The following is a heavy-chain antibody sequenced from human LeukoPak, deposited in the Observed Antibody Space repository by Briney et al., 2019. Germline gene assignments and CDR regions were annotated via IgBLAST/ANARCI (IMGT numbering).Heavy chain of an antibody. Sequence: GGSLRLSCAASGFTFSSYWMSWVRQAPGKGLEWVANIKQDGSEKYYVDSVKGRFTISRDNAKNSLYLQMNSLRAEDTALYYCAKGLIPYQLLYEDAFDIWGQGTMVTVSS. CDR1: GFTFSSYW. CDR2: IKQDGSEK. CDR3: AKGLIPYQLLYEDAFDI. D-gene: IGHD2-2*02. V-gene: IGHV3-7*03. J-gene: IGHJ3*02.